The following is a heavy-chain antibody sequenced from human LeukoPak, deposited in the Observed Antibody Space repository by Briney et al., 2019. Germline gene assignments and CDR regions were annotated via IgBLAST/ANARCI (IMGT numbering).Heavy chain of an antibody. CDR1: GFTFSSYS. V-gene: IGHV3-21*04. CDR3: ARVKDGYNH. D-gene: IGHD5-24*01. CDR2: ISSSSSYT. J-gene: IGHJ4*02. Sequence: GGSLRLSCAASGFTFSSYSMNWVRQAPGKGLEWVSSISSSSSYTYYADSVKGRFTISRHNSKNTLYLQMNSLRAEDTAVYYCARVKDGYNHWGQGTLVTVSS.